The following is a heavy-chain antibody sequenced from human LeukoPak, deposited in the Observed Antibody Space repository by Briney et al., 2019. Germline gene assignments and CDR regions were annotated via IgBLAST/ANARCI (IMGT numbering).Heavy chain of an antibody. V-gene: IGHV1-18*01. J-gene: IGHJ6*02. Sequence: ASVKVSCKASGYTFTSYGISWVRHAPGQGLEWMGWISAYNGNTNYAQKLQGRVTMTTDTSTSTAYMELRSLRSDDTAVYYCARGNYYDSSGYYYYYGMDVWGQGTTVTVSS. CDR2: ISAYNGNT. CDR3: ARGNYYDSSGYYYYYGMDV. D-gene: IGHD3-22*01. CDR1: GYTFTSYG.